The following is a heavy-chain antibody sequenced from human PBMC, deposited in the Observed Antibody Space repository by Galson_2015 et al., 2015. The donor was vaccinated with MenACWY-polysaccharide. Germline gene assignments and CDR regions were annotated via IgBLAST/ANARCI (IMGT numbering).Heavy chain of an antibody. V-gene: IGHV3-23*01. CDR1: GFTFSSYA. Sequence: SLRLSCAASGFTFSSYAMSWVRQAPGKGLEWVSAISGSGGSTYYADSVKGRFTISRDNSKNTLYLQMNSLRAEDTAVYYCAKEESRLASAGNAFDIWGQGTMVTVPS. D-gene: IGHD1-14*01. CDR3: AKEESRLASAGNAFDI. CDR2: ISGSGGST. J-gene: IGHJ3*02.